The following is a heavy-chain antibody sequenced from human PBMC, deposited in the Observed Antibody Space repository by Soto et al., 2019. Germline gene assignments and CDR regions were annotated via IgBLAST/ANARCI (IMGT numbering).Heavy chain of an antibody. V-gene: IGHV4-4*02. CDR3: ARHNGPLYVGYYYDMDV. Sequence: SSETLSLTCAVSGGSIGSNNGWSWIRQPPGKGLESIANIYYDGSTYYNPSLKSRVTISLDTSKNQFSLKLSSVTAADTAVYYCARHNGPLYVGYYYDMDVWGQGTTVTVSS. D-gene: IGHD3-16*01. CDR2: IYYDGST. CDR1: GGSIGSNNG. J-gene: IGHJ6*02.